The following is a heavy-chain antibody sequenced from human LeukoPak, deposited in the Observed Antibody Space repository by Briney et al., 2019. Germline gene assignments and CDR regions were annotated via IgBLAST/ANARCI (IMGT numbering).Heavy chain of an antibody. CDR3: AKAAVTMIGVGDAFDI. J-gene: IGHJ3*02. V-gene: IGHV3-23*01. CDR1: GFTFSSYG. CDR2: VSGGGVST. D-gene: IGHD3-22*01. Sequence: GGSLRLSCAASGFTFSSYGMTWVRQAPGKGLEWVSSVSGGGVSTYYADAVKGRFTISRDNSKSTLYLQMNTLRAEDTAVYHCAKAAVTMIGVGDAFDIRGQGTRVTVSS.